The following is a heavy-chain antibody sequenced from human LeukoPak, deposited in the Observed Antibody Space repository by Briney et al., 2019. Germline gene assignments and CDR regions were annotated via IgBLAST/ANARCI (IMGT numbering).Heavy chain of an antibody. CDR3: ARANYYDSSGYYLDY. D-gene: IGHD3-22*01. CDR2: ISTSSSYI. V-gene: IGHV3-21*01. Sequence: GGSLRLSCAASGFTFSSYSMNWVRQAPGKGLEWVSSISTSSSYIYYAGSLKGRFTISRDNAKSSLYLQMNSLRAEDTAVYYCARANYYDSSGYYLDYWGQGTLVTVSS. J-gene: IGHJ4*02. CDR1: GFTFSSYS.